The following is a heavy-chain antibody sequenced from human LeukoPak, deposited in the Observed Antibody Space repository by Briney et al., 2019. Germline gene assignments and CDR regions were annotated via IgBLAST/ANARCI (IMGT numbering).Heavy chain of an antibody. D-gene: IGHD2-2*01. CDR1: GFTFSNYA. CDR2: ISGSAGST. Sequence: GGSLRLSSVASGFTFSNYAMIWVRQAPGKGLEWVSAISGSAGSTYYADSVKGRFTISRDNSKNTLYLQMNSLRAEDTAVYYCVRDIVVVPAAGGAGDYWGQGTLVTVSS. J-gene: IGHJ4*02. V-gene: IGHV3-23*01. CDR3: VRDIVVVPAAGGAGDY.